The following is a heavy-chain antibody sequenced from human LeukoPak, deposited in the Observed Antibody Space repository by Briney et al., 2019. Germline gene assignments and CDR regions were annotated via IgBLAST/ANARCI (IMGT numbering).Heavy chain of an antibody. J-gene: IGHJ4*02. V-gene: IGHV4-59*12. D-gene: IGHD3-22*01. CDR2: IYQSGSA. CDR1: GGSISSYY. Sequence: SETLSLTCTVSGGSISSYYWSWIRQPPGKGLEWIGYIYQSGSAYYNPSLKSRLTISVDRSKNQFSLKLSSVTAADTAVYYCARVRAYYYDSSGRGEYYFDYWGQGTLVTVSS. CDR3: ARVRAYYYDSSGRGEYYFDY.